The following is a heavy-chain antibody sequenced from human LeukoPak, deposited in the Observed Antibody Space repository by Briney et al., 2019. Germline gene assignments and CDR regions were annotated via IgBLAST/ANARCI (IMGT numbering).Heavy chain of an antibody. J-gene: IGHJ4*02. CDR2: ISSSGSTI. V-gene: IGHV3-48*03. CDR3: ARSIAGGPTYDY. Sequence: GGTLRLSCAASGFTFSSYEMNWVRQAPGKGLEWVSYISSSGSTIYYADSVKGRFTIPRDNAKNSLYLQMNSLRAEDTAVYYCARSIAGGPTYDYWGQGTLVTVSS. CDR1: GFTFSSYE. D-gene: IGHD3-16*01.